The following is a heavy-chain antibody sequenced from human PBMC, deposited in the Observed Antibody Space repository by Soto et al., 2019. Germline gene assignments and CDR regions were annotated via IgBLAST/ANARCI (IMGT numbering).Heavy chain of an antibody. V-gene: IGHV4-31*03. CDR2: IYDSGST. J-gene: IGHJ6*02. CDR3: ARCGRGYSYGYRPLAVGAPRDTAYYGMDV. Sequence: SETLSLTCTVSGGSISSGGYYWSWIRQHPGKGLEWIGYIYDSGSTYYNPSLKSRVTISVDTAKNQFSLKLSSVTAADTAVYYWARCGRGYSYGYRPLAVGAPRDTAYYGMDVWGEGTTVTV. CDR1: GGSISSGGYY. D-gene: IGHD5-18*01.